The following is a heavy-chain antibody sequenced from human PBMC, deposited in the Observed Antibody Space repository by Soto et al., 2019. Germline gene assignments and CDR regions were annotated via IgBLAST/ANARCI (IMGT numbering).Heavy chain of an antibody. CDR2: INHSGST. CDR3: ARGPQRGRSTPPWVY. V-gene: IGHV4-34*01. J-gene: IGHJ4*02. D-gene: IGHD3-16*01. CDR1: GGSFSGYY. Sequence: SETLSLTCAVYGGSFSGYYWSWIRQPPGKGLEWIGEINHSGSTNYNPSLKSRVTISVDTSKNQFSLKLSSVTAADTAVYYCARGPQRGRSTPPWVYWGQGTLVTVSS.